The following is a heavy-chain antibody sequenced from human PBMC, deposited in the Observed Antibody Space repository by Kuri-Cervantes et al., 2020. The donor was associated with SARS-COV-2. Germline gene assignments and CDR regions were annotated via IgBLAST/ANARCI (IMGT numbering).Heavy chain of an antibody. D-gene: IGHD3-10*02. V-gene: IGHV3-23*01. CDR1: GFTFSSFA. CDR2: ITDEGADT. Sequence: GGSLRLSCAGSGFTFSSFAMAWVRQAPGKGLEWISDITDEGADTYFADSVKGRFTISRDNSKYSLTLQMSSLRAEDTAIYYCVKCSAASHSCYLDYCGQGTLVTVSS. CDR3: VKCSAASHSCYLDY. J-gene: IGHJ4*03.